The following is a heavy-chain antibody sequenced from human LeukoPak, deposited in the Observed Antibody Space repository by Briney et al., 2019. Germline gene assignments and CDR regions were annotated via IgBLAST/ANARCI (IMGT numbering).Heavy chain of an antibody. D-gene: IGHD2-2*01. CDR3: ARVSVPAARTGYYFDY. Sequence: GGSLRLSCAASGFTDSSNYMSWVRQAPGKGLEWVSVIYSGGSTYYADSVKGRFTISRDDSKNTLYLQMNSLRAEDTAVYYCARVSVPAARTGYYFDYWGQGTLVTVSS. J-gene: IGHJ4*02. V-gene: IGHV3-66*01. CDR1: GFTDSSNY. CDR2: IYSGGST.